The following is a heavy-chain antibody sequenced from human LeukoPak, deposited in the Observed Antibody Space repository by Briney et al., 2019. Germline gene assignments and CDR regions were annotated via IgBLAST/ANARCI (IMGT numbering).Heavy chain of an antibody. V-gene: IGHV3-7*01. D-gene: IGHD3-10*01. CDR3: ARDRTMARGVGTSDY. Sequence: GGSLRLSCAASGFTFTNFWMSWVRQAPGKGLEWVANIKIDGSEKNYVDSVKGRFTISRDDVKKSLYLQMNSLREEDTAMYYCARDRTMARGVGTSDYWGQGTLVTVSS. CDR2: IKIDGSEK. J-gene: IGHJ4*02. CDR1: GFTFTNFW.